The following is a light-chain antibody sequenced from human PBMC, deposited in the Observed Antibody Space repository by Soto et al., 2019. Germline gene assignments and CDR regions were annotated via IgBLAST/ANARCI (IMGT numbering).Light chain of an antibody. CDR3: MQALQNPLT. Sequence: DIVMTQSPLSLPVTPGEPASISCRSSQSLLHSSGRNYLHWYLQKPGQSPQHLIYLGSNRASGVPDRFSGGGSGTDVTLKISRVEAEDVGIYYCMQALQNPLTFGGGTKVDIK. J-gene: IGKJ4*01. CDR1: QSLLHSSGRNY. CDR2: LGS. V-gene: IGKV2-28*01.